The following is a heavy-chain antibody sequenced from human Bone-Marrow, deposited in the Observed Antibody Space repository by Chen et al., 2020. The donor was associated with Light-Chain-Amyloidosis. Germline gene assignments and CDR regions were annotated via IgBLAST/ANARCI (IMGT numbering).Heavy chain of an antibody. V-gene: IGHV3-48*03. CDR2: ISAGGDSM. D-gene: IGHD1-1*01. CDR1: GFPFTTYG. Sequence: QLVESGGSLVQPGGSLRLSCAASGFPFTTYGMNWVRQAPGKGLEWVSYISAGGDSMYYADSVKGRFTVSRDDARNSLFLQMNSLRAEDTAVYYCSRDAVAPGDTDYWGQGTLVTVSS. J-gene: IGHJ4*02. CDR3: SRDAVAPGDTDY.